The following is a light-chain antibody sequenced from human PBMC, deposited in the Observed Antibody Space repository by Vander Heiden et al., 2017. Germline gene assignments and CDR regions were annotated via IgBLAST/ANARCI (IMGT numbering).Light chain of an antibody. CDR3: RQAKHWPYT. CDR1: QSLVYSDGNTY. V-gene: IGKV2-30*01. J-gene: IGKJ2*01. Sequence: DVVMTQSPHSLPVTLGQPASISCRSSQSLVYSDGNTYLNWFHQRPGQSPRRLIYKVSNRDSGVPDRFSGSGSGTGFTLKISRVEAEDVGVYYCRQAKHWPYTFGQGTKLEIK. CDR2: KVS.